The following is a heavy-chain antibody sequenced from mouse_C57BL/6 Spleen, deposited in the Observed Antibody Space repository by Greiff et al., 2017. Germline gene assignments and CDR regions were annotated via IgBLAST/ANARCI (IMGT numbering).Heavy chain of an antibody. CDR3: ARLVTTGDWYFDV. Sequence: EVKLMESGPGLAKPSQTLSLTCSVTGYSITSDYWNWIRKFPGNKLEYMGYISYSGSTSYNPSLKSRISITRDTSKNQYYLQLNSVTTEDTATYYCARLVTTGDWYFDVWGTGTTVTVSS. J-gene: IGHJ1*03. D-gene: IGHD2-2*01. V-gene: IGHV3-8*01. CDR2: ISYSGST. CDR1: GYSITSDY.